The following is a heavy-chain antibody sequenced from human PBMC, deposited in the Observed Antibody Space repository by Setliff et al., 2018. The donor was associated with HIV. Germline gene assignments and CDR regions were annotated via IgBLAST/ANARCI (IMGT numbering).Heavy chain of an antibody. CDR3: ARRGSGSNNYYMDV. CDR2: ISSGSSTM. Sequence: GESLRLSCAASGFVSSTYTMNWVRQAPGKELEWVLYISSGSSTMTYADSVKGRFTISRDNAKDSLYLQMNSLRAEDTAVYYCARRGSGSNNYYMDVWGNGTTVTVSS. D-gene: IGHD3-10*01. V-gene: IGHV3-48*01. J-gene: IGHJ6*03. CDR1: GFVSSTYT.